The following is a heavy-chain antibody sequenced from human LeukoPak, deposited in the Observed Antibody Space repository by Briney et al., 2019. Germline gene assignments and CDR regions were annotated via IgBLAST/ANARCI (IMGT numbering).Heavy chain of an antibody. CDR1: GFSFNDAW. V-gene: IGHV3-15*01. J-gene: IGHJ4*02. CDR2: IKSDNAGGTT. D-gene: IGHD1-14*01. CDR3: TTEFWGSYNN. Sequence: GGSLRLSCAASGFSFNDAWMSWVRQAPGKGLEWVGHIKSDNAGGTTDYAAPVKGRFTISRDDSKNTLSLQMNSLQTEDTAVYYCTTEFWGSYNNWGQGTLVTVSS.